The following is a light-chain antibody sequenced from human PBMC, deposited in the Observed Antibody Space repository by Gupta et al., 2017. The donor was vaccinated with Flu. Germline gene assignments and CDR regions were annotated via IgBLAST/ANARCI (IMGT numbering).Light chain of an antibody. V-gene: IGKV1-9*01. Sequence: DIQLTQSPSFLSASVGDRVTITCRASQGINSYLAWYQQKPGKAPNLLIYKTSTLQSGVPSRFSGSGSGTEFTLTISSRQPEDFATYYCQQMDSYPIAFGGGTKVEI. CDR3: QQMDSYPIA. CDR1: QGINSY. CDR2: KTS. J-gene: IGKJ4*01.